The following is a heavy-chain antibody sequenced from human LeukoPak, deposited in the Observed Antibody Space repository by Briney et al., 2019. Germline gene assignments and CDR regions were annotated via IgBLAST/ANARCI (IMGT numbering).Heavy chain of an antibody. D-gene: IGHD6-13*01. V-gene: IGHV3-30-3*01. J-gene: IGHJ4*02. CDR1: GLTFKIYW. Sequence: GGSLRLSCAASGLTFKIYWMSWVRQAPGKGLEWVAIISYDGSDKYYGDSVRGRFTLSRDNSKNTLYLQMDSLRAEDSGVYYCAREGDSSSFGYWGQGTLVTVSS. CDR2: ISYDGSDK. CDR3: AREGDSSSFGY.